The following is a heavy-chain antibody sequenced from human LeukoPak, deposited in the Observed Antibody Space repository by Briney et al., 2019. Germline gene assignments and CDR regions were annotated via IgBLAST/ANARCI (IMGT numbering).Heavy chain of an antibody. CDR3: SRDAFGVDRSPF. CDR1: GFTFSSYW. J-gene: IGHJ4*02. CDR2: INGDGRST. Sequence: GGSLRLSCAASGFTFSSYWMHRVRQAPGKGLVWVSRINGDGRSTSYADSVQGRFSISRDNAKNTVYLQMNSLRAEDTAVYYCSRDAFGVDRSPFWGQGTLVTVSS. D-gene: IGHD3-3*01. V-gene: IGHV3-74*01.